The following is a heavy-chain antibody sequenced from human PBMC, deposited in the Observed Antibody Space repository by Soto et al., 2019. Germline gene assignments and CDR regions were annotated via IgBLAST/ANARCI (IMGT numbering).Heavy chain of an antibody. V-gene: IGHV1-3*01. Sequence: QVPLVQSGAEVKKPGASVKVSCKASGYTFTSYAMHWVRQAPGQRLEWMGWINAGNGNTKYSQKFQGRVTITRDTSASTAYMELSSLRSEDTAVYYCARAPMFYGSGSLSYFDYWGQGTLVTVSS. D-gene: IGHD3-10*01. CDR3: ARAPMFYGSGSLSYFDY. J-gene: IGHJ4*02. CDR1: GYTFTSYA. CDR2: INAGNGNT.